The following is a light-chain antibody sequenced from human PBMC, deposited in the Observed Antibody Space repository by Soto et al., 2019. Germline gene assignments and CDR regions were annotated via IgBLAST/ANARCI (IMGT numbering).Light chain of an antibody. V-gene: IGKV3-11*01. J-gene: IGKJ4*01. Sequence: EIVLTQSPATLSLSPGERATLSCRASQSVSTYLAWFQQKPGQAPRLLIYDASNRATGIPARFSGSGSGTDFTLPISSLEPEDFAVYYCQIHSNFFGGGTKVEIK. CDR3: QIHSNF. CDR2: DAS. CDR1: QSVSTY.